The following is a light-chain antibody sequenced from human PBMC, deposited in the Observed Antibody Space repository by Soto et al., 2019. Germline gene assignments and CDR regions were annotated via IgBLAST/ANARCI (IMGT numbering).Light chain of an antibody. CDR3: ATWDDSLSGFVV. CDR1: SSNIGNNF. V-gene: IGLV1-47*01. Sequence: QSVLTQPPSVSGTPGQRVTISCSGSSSNIGNNFVYWYQHLPGAAPTLVVYSDNHRPSGVPVRFSGSKSGTSASLTISGLRSEDEATYYCATWDDSLSGFVVFGGGTQLPVL. J-gene: IGLJ7*01. CDR2: SDN.